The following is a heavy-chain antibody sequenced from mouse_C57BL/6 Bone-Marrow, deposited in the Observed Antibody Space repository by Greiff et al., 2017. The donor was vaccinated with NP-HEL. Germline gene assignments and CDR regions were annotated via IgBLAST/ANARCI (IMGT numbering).Heavy chain of an antibody. D-gene: IGHD1-1*01. CDR1: DSAVFPIAY. CDR2: ILPSIGRT. CDR3: ARKGRGTTVVDYFDY. Sequence: QVQLQQSGSELRSPGSSVKLSCKDFDSAVFPIAYMSWVRQKPGHGFEWIGGILPSIGRTIYGEKFEDKATLDADTLSNTAYLELNSLTSEDSAIYYCARKGRGTTVVDYFDYWGQGTTLTVSS. V-gene: IGHV15-2*01. J-gene: IGHJ2*01.